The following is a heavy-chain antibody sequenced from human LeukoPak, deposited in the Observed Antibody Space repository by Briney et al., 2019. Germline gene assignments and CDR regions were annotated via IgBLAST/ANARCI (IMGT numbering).Heavy chain of an antibody. CDR1: GFTFSNYW. J-gene: IGHJ4*02. CDR3: ARSLGDC. CDR2: INSDGGTT. D-gene: IGHD7-27*01. Sequence: GGSLRLSCAASGFTFSNYWMNWVRHVPGKGLVWVSRINSDGGTTYYADSVKGRFTISRDNVKSTLYLQMNSLRAEDTAVYYCARSLGDCWGQGTLVTVSS. V-gene: IGHV3-74*01.